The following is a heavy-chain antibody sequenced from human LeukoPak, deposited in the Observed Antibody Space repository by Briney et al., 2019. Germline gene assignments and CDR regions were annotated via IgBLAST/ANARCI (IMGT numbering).Heavy chain of an antibody. CDR2: IIPIFGTA. D-gene: IGHD3-10*01. J-gene: IGHJ4*02. CDR3: AYYGSGSYYSPFDY. Sequence: SVKVSCKASGGTFSSYAISWVRQAPGQGLEWMGGIIPIFGTANYAQKFQGRVTITADESTSTAYMELSSLRSEDTAVYYCAYYGSGSYYSPFDYWGQGTLITVSS. V-gene: IGHV1-69*01. CDR1: GGTFSSYA.